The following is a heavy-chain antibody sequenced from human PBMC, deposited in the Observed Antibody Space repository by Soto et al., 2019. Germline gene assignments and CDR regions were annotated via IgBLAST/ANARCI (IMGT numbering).Heavy chain of an antibody. CDR3: ARSDYDFWTGLAAP. Sequence: GASVKVSCKASGYTFTSYGISWVRQAPGQGLEWMGWISAYNGNTNYAQKLQGRVTMTTDTSTSTAYMELRSLRSDDTAVYYCARSDYDFWTGLAAPWGQGTLVTVSS. CDR1: GYTFTSYG. D-gene: IGHD3-3*01. CDR2: ISAYNGNT. J-gene: IGHJ5*02. V-gene: IGHV1-18*01.